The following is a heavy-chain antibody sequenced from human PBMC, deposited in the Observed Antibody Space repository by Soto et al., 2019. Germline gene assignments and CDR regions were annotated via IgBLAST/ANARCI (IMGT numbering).Heavy chain of an antibody. Sequence: PGESLKISCVASGFTFSSYAMHWVRQAPGKGLEWVAVISYDGSNKYYADSVKGRFTISRDNSKNTLYLQMNSLSAEDTAVYYCARDLRSSSWYNLETDVWGKGTMVTVSS. CDR1: GFTFSSYA. V-gene: IGHV3-30-3*01. D-gene: IGHD6-13*01. CDR2: ISYDGSNK. J-gene: IGHJ6*04. CDR3: ARDLRSSSWYNLETDV.